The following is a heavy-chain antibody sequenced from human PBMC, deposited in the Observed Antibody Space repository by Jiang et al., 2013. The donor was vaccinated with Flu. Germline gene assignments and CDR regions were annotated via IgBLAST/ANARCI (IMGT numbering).Heavy chain of an antibody. CDR3: ARDRLAYCGGDCSSYFDY. D-gene: IGHD2-21*02. V-gene: IGHV4-31*03. CDR2: IYYSGST. Sequence: GPGLVKPSQTLSLTCTVSGGSISSGGYYWSWIRQHPGKGLEWIGYIYYSGSTYYNPSLKSRVTISVDTSKNQFSLKLSSVTAADTAVYYCARDRLAYCGGDCSSYFDYWGRGNPWSPSPQ. CDR1: GGSISSGGYY. J-gene: IGHJ4*02.